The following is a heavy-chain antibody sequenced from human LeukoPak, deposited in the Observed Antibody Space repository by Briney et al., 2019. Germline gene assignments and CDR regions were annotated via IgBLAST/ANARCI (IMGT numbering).Heavy chain of an antibody. V-gene: IGHV3-9*01. D-gene: IGHD6-13*01. CDR2: ISWNSENI. CDR1: GFAFEDYS. CDR3: ARDGAYSSPTHYYYYMDV. J-gene: IGHJ6*03. Sequence: GGSLRLSCEASGFAFEDYSMHWVGQAPGKGLQWVAGISWNSENIVYADSVKGRFTISRDNAKNSLYLQMNSLRAEDTAVYYCARDGAYSSPTHYYYYMDVWGKGTTVTVSS.